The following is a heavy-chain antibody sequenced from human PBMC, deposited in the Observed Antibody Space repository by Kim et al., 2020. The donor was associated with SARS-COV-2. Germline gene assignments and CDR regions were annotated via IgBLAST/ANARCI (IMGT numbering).Heavy chain of an antibody. CDR1: GGTFSSYA. J-gene: IGHJ6*02. Sequence: SVKVSCKASGGTFSSYAISWVRQAPGQGLEWMGGIIPIFGTANYAQKFQGRVTITADESTSTAYMELSSLRSEDTAVYYCARDGDEAAAGTYYYYYGMDVWGQGTTVTVSS. CDR2: IIPIFGTA. V-gene: IGHV1-69*13. CDR3: ARDGDEAAAGTYYYYYGMDV. D-gene: IGHD6-13*01.